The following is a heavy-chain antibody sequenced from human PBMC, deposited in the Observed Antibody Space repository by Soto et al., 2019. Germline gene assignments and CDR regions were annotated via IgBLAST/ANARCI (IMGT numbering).Heavy chain of an antibody. D-gene: IGHD1-26*01. CDR1: GFRFDYYA. J-gene: IGHJ4*02. V-gene: IGHV3-9*01. CDR3: AKGDSGSYSAPPEH. CDR2: ITWNSASK. Sequence: GGSLRLSCAASGFRFDYYAMYWVRQVPGKGLEWVSGITWNSASKGYADSVNGRFTISRDNAKNSLYLQMNSLRAEDTALYYCAKGDSGSYSAPPEHWGQGTQVTVSS.